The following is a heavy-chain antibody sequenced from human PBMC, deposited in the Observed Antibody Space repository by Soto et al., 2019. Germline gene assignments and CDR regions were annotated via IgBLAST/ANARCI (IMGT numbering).Heavy chain of an antibody. D-gene: IGHD6-13*01. V-gene: IGHV5-10-1*01. CDR2: IDPSDSYT. CDR1: GYSFTSYW. J-gene: IGHJ4*02. CDR3: AINQAFIAAGGNWGLNFDY. Sequence: GESLKISCKGSGYSFTSYWISWVRQMPGKGLEWMGRIDPSDSYTNYSPSFQGHVTISADKSISTAYLQWSSLKASDTAMYYCAINQAFIAAGGNWGLNFDYWGQGTLVTVSS.